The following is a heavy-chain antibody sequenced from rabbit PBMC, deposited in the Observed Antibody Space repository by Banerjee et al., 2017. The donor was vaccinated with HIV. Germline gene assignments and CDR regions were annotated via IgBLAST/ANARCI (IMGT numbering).Heavy chain of an antibody. CDR2: IYASEGSA. D-gene: IGHD4-1*01. J-gene: IGHJ4*01. V-gene: IGHV1S7*01. CDR1: GFDFSSYY. CDR3: ARDLAGAIGWNFNL. Sequence: QLKETGGGLVQPGGSLTLSCKASGFDFSSYYMSWVRQAPGKGLEWIGAIYASEGSADYASWVNGRFTFSSDNAQNTVDLQINSLTAADTATYFCARDLAGAIGWNFNLWGQGTLVTVS.